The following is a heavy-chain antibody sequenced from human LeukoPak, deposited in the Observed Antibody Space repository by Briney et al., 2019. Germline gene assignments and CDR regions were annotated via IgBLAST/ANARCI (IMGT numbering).Heavy chain of an antibody. Sequence: GGSRRFSCTTSGFTFGDYAMSGFRQPPGKGLEGLGFIRSKAYGGTTQYAASVKGRFTISRDDSKSIAYLQMNSLKTEDTAVYYCSRVPQYGGIYYFDYWGQGTLVTVAS. CDR1: GFTFGDYA. J-gene: IGHJ4*02. D-gene: IGHD4-23*01. V-gene: IGHV3-49*03. CDR2: IRSKAYGGTT. CDR3: SRVPQYGGIYYFDY.